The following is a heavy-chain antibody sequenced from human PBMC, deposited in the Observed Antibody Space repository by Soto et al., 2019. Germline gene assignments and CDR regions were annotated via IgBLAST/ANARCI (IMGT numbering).Heavy chain of an antibody. D-gene: IGHD6-6*01. CDR1: GFTFSDYY. Sequence: GGSLRLSCAASGFTFSDYYMSWIRQAPGKGLEWVSYISSSGSTIYYADSVKGRFTISRDNAKNSLYLQMNSLRAEDTAVYYCARVCSSSSWDYYYYGMDVWGQGTTVTVSS. V-gene: IGHV3-11*01. CDR3: ARVCSSSSWDYYYYGMDV. J-gene: IGHJ6*02. CDR2: ISSSGSTI.